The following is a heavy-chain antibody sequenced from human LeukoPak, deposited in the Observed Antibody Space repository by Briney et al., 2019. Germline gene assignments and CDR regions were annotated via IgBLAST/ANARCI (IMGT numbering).Heavy chain of an antibody. J-gene: IGHJ4*02. Sequence: PSETLSLTCAVYGGSFSGYYWSWIRRSPGEGLEWIGEINDSGVTNCNPSLESRVILSVDTSKNQLSLRLSSVTAADTAVYYCARRLVDSSASQVSDHWGQATLVTISS. CDR3: ARRLVDSSASQVSDH. D-gene: IGHD2-2*01. CDR1: GGSFSGYY. CDR2: INDSGVT. V-gene: IGHV4-34*01.